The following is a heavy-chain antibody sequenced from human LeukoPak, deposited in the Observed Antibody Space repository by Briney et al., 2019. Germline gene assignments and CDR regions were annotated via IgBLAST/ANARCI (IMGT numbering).Heavy chain of an antibody. CDR3: ARGPNCSGGSCDSNAFDI. CDR2: IYYSGST. Sequence: SETLSLTCTVSGGSINSYYWSWIRQPPGKGLEWIGYIYYSGSTNYNPSLKSRVTISVDTSKNQFSLKLSSVTAADTAVYYCARGPNCSGGSCDSNAFDIWGQGTMVTVSS. J-gene: IGHJ3*02. V-gene: IGHV4-59*12. CDR1: GGSINSYY. D-gene: IGHD2-15*01.